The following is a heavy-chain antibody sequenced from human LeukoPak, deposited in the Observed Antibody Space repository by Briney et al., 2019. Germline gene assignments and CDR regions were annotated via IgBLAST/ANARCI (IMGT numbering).Heavy chain of an antibody. Sequence: SETLSLTCTVSGASMSSSYWSWIRQPAGKGLEWIGRIYTSGVTSYNPSLKSRVIMSIDASKNQFSLNLSSVIAADTAVYYCSRGSYNSWSWDQGTLVTVSS. J-gene: IGHJ5*02. CDR3: SRGSYNSWS. D-gene: IGHD3-10*01. CDR1: GASMSSSY. V-gene: IGHV4-4*07. CDR2: IYTSGVT.